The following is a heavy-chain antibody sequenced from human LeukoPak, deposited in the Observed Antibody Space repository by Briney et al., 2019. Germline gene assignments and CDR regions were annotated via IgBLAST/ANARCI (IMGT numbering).Heavy chain of an antibody. V-gene: IGHV1-69*13. Sequence: SVKVSCKASGYTFTSYGISWVRQAPGQGLEWMGGIIPIFGTANYAQKFQGRVTITADESTSTAYMELSSLRSDDTAVYYCARTRSGYDILTGYYRSHFDYWGQGTLVTVSS. CDR1: GYTFTSYG. CDR3: ARTRSGYDILTGYYRSHFDY. CDR2: IIPIFGTA. J-gene: IGHJ4*02. D-gene: IGHD3-9*01.